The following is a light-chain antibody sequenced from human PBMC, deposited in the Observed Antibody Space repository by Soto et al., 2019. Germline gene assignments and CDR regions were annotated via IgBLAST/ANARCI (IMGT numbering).Light chain of an antibody. Sequence: EIVMTQSPATLSVSPGERATLSCRASQSVSSNLAWYQQKPGQAPRLLIYGASTRATGIPARFSGSGSGTEFPLTISSLQSEDFAVYYCQQYIDWPPKYTFGQGTKLEIK. J-gene: IGKJ2*01. V-gene: IGKV3-15*01. CDR3: QQYIDWPPKYT. CDR2: GAS. CDR1: QSVSSN.